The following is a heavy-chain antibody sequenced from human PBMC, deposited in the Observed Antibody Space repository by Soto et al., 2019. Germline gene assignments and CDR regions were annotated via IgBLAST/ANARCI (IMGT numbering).Heavy chain of an antibody. CDR3: ARDFYGDSGHFDY. CDR2: ISAYNGNT. CDR1: DYTFTSYG. V-gene: IGHV1-18*01. D-gene: IGHD4-17*01. Sequence: QVQLVQSGAEVKKPGASVKVSCKAYDYTFTSYGISWVRQAPGQGLEWMGWISAYNGNTKYIQKFQGSVTMTTDTSTSTAYMELRSLTSDDTAVYCCARDFYGDSGHFDYWGQGTLVTVSS. J-gene: IGHJ4*02.